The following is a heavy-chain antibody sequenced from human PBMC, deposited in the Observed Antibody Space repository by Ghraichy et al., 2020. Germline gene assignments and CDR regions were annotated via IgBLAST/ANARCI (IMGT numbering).Heavy chain of an antibody. V-gene: IGHV3-7*01. D-gene: IGHD6-19*01. J-gene: IGHJ6*02. CDR3: ARDRIAVAGRLGGYYYGMDV. CDR2: IRQDGSEK. CDR1: GFTVSRYW. Sequence: GGSLRLSCAASGFTVSRYWMSWVRPAPGKELEWVANIRQDGSEKYYVDSVRGRFTISRDNAKNSLYLQMNSLRAEDTAVYYCARDRIAVAGRLGGYYYGMDVWGQGTTVTVSS.